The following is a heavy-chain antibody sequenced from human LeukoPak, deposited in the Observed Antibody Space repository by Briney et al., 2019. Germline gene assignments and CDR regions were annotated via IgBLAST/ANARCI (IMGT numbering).Heavy chain of an antibody. CDR3: ASPGPGVGATWVFDI. CDR1: GFTFSSYA. Sequence: GGSLRLSCAASGFTFSSYAMHWVRQAPGKGLEYVSAISSNGGSTYYANSVKGRFTISRDNSKNTLYLQMGSLRAEDMAVYYCASPGPGVGATWVFDIWGQGTMVTVSS. J-gene: IGHJ3*02. CDR2: ISSNGGST. V-gene: IGHV3-64*01. D-gene: IGHD1-26*01.